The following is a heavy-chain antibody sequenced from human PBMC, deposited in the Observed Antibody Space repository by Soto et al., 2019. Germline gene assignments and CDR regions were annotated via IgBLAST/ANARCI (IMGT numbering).Heavy chain of an antibody. Sequence: PWETLSLTCTVSGGSISSGGYYWSWIRQHPGKGLEWIGYIYYSGSTYYNPSLKSRVTISVDTSKNQFSLKLSSVTAADTAVYYCASSCTVTTRFDPWGQGTLVTVS. CDR2: IYYSGST. CDR1: GGSISSGGYY. D-gene: IGHD4-17*01. V-gene: IGHV4-31*03. J-gene: IGHJ5*02. CDR3: ASSCTVTTRFDP.